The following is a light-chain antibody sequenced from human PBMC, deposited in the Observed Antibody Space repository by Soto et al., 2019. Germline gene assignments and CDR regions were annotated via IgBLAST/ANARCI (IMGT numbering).Light chain of an antibody. V-gene: IGKV1-39*01. CDR1: QRISSY. Sequence: DIQMTQSPSSLSASVGDRVTITCRASQRISSYLNWYQQKPGKAPKLLIYAASSLQSGVPSRFSGSGSGTDFTLTISSLQPEDFATYYCQQSYNTHTFGQGTKV. CDR2: AAS. CDR3: QQSYNTHT. J-gene: IGKJ2*01.